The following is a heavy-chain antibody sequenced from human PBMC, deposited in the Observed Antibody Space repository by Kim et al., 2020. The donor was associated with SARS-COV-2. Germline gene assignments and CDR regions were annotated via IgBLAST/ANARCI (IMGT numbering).Heavy chain of an antibody. J-gene: IGHJ6*02. Sequence: VKGRFTISRANSKNTRYLQMNSREAEDTAVYYCARDDYYDSSGYSGGMDVWGQGTTVTVSS. CDR3: ARDDYYDSSGYSGGMDV. V-gene: IGHV3-30*07. D-gene: IGHD3-22*01.